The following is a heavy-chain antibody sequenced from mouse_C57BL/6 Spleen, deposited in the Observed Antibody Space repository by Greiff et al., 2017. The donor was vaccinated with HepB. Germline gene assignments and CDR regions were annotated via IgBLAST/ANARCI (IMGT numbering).Heavy chain of an antibody. J-gene: IGHJ1*03. CDR2: IDPSDSYT. Sequence: VQLQQPGAELVKPGASVKLSCKASGYTFTSYWMQWVKQRPGQGLEWIGEIDPSDSYTNYNQKFKGKATLTVDTSSSTAYMQLSSLTSEDSAVYDCARPLGSSYDYFDVWGTGTTVTVSS. V-gene: IGHV1-50*01. CDR1: GYTFTSYW. D-gene: IGHD1-1*01. CDR3: ARPLGSSYDYFDV.